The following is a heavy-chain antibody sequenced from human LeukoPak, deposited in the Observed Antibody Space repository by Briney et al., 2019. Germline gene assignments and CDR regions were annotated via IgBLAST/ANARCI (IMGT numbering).Heavy chain of an antibody. V-gene: IGHV4-34*01. CDR1: GASFNTYY. CDR2: VKHDGDT. D-gene: IGHD2-8*01. Sequence: KPSETLSLTCAVYGASFNTYYWTWIRQSPDKGLEWIGEVKHDGDTNVNPSLRSRVVMSVDASKNQFSLKMTSVTAADTAIYFCARGPVALPNDRLSLFFGFWGQGTLVTVSS. CDR3: ARGPVALPNDRLSLFFGF. J-gene: IGHJ4*02.